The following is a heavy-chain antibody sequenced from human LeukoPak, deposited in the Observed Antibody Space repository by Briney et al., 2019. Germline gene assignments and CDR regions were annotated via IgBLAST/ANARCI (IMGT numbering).Heavy chain of an antibody. D-gene: IGHD1-14*01. CDR1: GFTFSNAW. J-gene: IGHJ5*02. Sequence: PGGSLRLSCAASGFTFSNAWMSWVRQAPGKGLEWVGRIKSKTDGGTTDYAAPVKGRFTISRDDSKNTLYLQMNSLRAEDTAVYYCARVATVRFSNHPPDWFDTWGQGTLVTVSS. V-gene: IGHV3-15*01. CDR2: IKSKTDGGTT. CDR3: ARVATVRFSNHPPDWFDT.